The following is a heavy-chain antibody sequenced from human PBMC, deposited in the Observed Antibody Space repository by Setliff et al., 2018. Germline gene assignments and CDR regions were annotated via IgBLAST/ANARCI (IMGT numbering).Heavy chain of an antibody. CDR2: IKQDGSDK. V-gene: IGHV3-7*01. J-gene: IGHJ4*02. Sequence: GGSLRLSCAASGFIFSIYWMSWVRQAPGKGLEWVANIKQDGSDKYYVDSVKGRFTISRDNAKDSLYLQMDSLRVEDTAVYYCARGVIPGSYWGQGTLVTVSS. CDR1: GFIFSIYW. D-gene: IGHD2-21*01. CDR3: ARGVIPGSY.